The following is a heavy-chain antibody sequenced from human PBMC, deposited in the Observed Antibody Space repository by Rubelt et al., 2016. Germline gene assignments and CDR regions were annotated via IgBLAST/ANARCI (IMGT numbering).Heavy chain of an antibody. CDR2: IYYSGST. J-gene: IGHJ5*02. CDR3: ARRTNDGENVGYL. V-gene: IGHV4-31*03. Sequence: QVQLQESGPGLVKPSQTLTLTCTVSGGSINNGGYYWTWVRQHPGTDLEWIGYIYYSGSTYYNPSLKSRVTISVDTSKNERSLKGTDVSAADTAVYCCARRTNDGENVGYLWGRGTMVTVAA. CDR1: GGSINNGGYY. D-gene: IGHD1-1*01.